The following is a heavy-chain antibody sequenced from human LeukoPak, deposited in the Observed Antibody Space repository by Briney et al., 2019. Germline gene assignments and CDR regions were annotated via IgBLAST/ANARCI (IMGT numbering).Heavy chain of an antibody. J-gene: IGHJ3*01. V-gene: IGHV3-7*05. CDR1: GFTFTTYW. D-gene: IGHD5-12*01. Sequence: TGGSLRLSCAASGFTFTTYWMSWVRQAPGKGLEWVANINQDGIEKYYVASVRGRLTISRDNAKNSIYVQMNNLRAEDAAVYYCARGFGGYYGFDLWGQGTMVTVSS. CDR3: ARGFGGYYGFDL. CDR2: INQDGIEK.